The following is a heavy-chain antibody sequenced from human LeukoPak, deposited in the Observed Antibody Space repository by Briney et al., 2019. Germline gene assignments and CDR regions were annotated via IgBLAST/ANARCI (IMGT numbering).Heavy chain of an antibody. J-gene: IGHJ5*02. CDR3: AREPTGVGTQNWFDP. CDR1: GYTFTSYY. D-gene: IGHD7-27*01. V-gene: IGHV1-46*01. Sequence: GASVKVSCKASGYTFTSYYMHWVRQAPGQGLEWMGIINPSGGSTSYAQKFQGRVTMTRDMSTSTVYMELSSLRSEDTAVYYCAREPTGVGTQNWFDPCGQGTLVTVSS. CDR2: INPSGGST.